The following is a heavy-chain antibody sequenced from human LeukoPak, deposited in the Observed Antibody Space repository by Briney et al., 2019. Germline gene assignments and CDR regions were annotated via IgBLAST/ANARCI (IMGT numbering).Heavy chain of an antibody. D-gene: IGHD2-15*01. CDR2: IYYSGST. Sequence: SETLSLTCTVSGGSISSSSYYWGWIRQPPGKGLEWIGSIYYSGSTYYNPSLKSRVTISVDTSKNQFSLKLSSVTAADTAVYYCARDRGYCSGGSCSRGRYYYGMDVWGQGTTVTVSS. CDR1: GGSISSSSYY. J-gene: IGHJ6*02. V-gene: IGHV4-39*07. CDR3: ARDRGYCSGGSCSRGRYYYGMDV.